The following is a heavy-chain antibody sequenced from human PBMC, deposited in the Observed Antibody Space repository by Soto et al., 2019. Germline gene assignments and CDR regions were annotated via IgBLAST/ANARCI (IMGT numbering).Heavy chain of an antibody. CDR2: ISSSSSYI. CDR1: GFTFSGYS. CDR3: ARDRYCSSTGCWSYYYYYYGMDV. V-gene: IGHV3-21*01. Sequence: GGSLRLSCAASGFTFSGYSMNWVRQAPGKGLEWVSSISSSSSYIYYADSVKGRFTISRDNAKNSLYLQMNSLRAEDTAVYYCARDRYCSSTGCWSYYYYYYGMDVWGQGTTVTVSS. D-gene: IGHD2-2*01. J-gene: IGHJ6*02.